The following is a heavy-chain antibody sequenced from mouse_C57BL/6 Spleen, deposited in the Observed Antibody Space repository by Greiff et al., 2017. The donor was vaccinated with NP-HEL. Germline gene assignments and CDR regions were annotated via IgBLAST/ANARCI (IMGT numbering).Heavy chain of an antibody. V-gene: IGHV5-4*03. CDR2: ISDGGSYT. CDR3: ARVSDGYYVAY. D-gene: IGHD2-3*01. CDR1: GFTFSSYA. Sequence: EVMLVESGGGLVKPGGSLKLSCAASGFTFSSYAMSWVRQTPEKRLEWVATISDGGSYTYYPDNVKGRFTISRDNAKNNLYLQMSHLKSEDTAMYYCARVSDGYYVAYWGQGTTLTVSS. J-gene: IGHJ2*01.